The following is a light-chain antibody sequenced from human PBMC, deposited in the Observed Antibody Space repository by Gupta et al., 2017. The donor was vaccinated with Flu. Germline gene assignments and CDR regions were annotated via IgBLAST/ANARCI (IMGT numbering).Light chain of an antibody. Sequence: DIQLTQSPSTLPASVGDTVTITCRASQHVHNLVAWHQQKPGKAPTLLISKASSLEIGVPPRFSGSGDVTEFALTITSLQADDVAAYYCQQYTGDSLTFGGGTRVEIK. CDR3: QQYTGDSLT. CDR2: KAS. V-gene: IGKV1-5*03. J-gene: IGKJ4*01. CDR1: QHVHNL.